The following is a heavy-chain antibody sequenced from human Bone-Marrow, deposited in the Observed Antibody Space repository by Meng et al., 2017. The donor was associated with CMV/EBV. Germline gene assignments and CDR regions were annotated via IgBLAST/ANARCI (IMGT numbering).Heavy chain of an antibody. Sequence: AASGFTVSSYAMSWVRQAPGKGLEWVSYLSPSTNYINYADSVKGRFTISRDNAKNSLYLQMDSLRAEDTAVYYCVREDRAAAGSGDHWGQGTLVTVSS. CDR3: VREDRAAAGSGDH. CDR2: LSPSTNYI. D-gene: IGHD6-13*01. V-gene: IGHV3-21*05. J-gene: IGHJ4*02. CDR1: GFTVSSYA.